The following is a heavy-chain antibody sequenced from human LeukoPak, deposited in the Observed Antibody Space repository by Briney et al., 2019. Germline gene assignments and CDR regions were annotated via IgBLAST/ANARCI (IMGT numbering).Heavy chain of an antibody. CDR3: AGGSSSGLDLWPDY. Sequence: SETLSLTCAVYGGSFSGYYWSWIRQPPGKGLEWIGEINHSGSTNYNPSLKSRVSISVDTSKNQFSLKLSSVTAADTAVYYCAGGSSSGLDLWPDYWGQGTLVTVSS. CDR2: INHSGST. D-gene: IGHD3-22*01. CDR1: GGSFSGYY. V-gene: IGHV4-34*01. J-gene: IGHJ4*02.